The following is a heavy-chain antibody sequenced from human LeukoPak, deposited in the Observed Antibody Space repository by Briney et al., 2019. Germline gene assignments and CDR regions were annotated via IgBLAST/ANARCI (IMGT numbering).Heavy chain of an antibody. CDR2: ISRSGGAT. Sequence: GGSLRLSCAASGFIFSSYTMSWVRQAPGKGLEWVSYISRSGGATYYADSVKGRFTIFGDNSKNTLYLQMNSLRAEDTAVYYCAKEHMAAAVYYFDYWGQGTLVTVSS. CDR1: GFIFSSYT. J-gene: IGHJ4*02. V-gene: IGHV3-23*01. CDR3: AKEHMAAAVYYFDY. D-gene: IGHD2-15*01.